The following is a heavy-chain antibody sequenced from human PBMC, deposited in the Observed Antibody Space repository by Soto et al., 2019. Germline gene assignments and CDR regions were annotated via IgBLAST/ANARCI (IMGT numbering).Heavy chain of an antibody. D-gene: IGHD1-26*01. CDR1: GFSFGTYA. V-gene: IGHV3-23*01. CDR3: AKGAARYFDY. J-gene: IGHJ4*02. CDR2: ISGGIGST. Sequence: EVQLLESGGGLVQPGGSLRLSCVASGFSFGTYAMTWVRQVPGKGLEWVSTISGGIGSTFYADSVKGRYTIARDISKKMLFMHMSGLRGEYTGTYACAKGAARYFDYWGRGTLVTVSS.